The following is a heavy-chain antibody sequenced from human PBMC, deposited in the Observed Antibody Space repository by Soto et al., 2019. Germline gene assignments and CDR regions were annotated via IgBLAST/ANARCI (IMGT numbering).Heavy chain of an antibody. J-gene: IGHJ5*02. CDR1: GGSFSGYY. Sequence: SETLSLTCAVYGGSFSGYYWSWIRQPPGKGLEWIGEINHSGSTNYNPSLKSRVTISVDTSKNQFSLKLSSVTAADTAVYYCARGLVGWFSDWFVPRDPGTLLTVSS. CDR3: ARGLVGWFSDWFVP. V-gene: IGHV4-34*01. CDR2: INHSGST. D-gene: IGHD3-10*01.